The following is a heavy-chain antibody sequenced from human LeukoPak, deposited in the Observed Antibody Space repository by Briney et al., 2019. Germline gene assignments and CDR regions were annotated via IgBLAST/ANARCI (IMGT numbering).Heavy chain of an antibody. CDR3: AKDTSEGYYDSSGYFGSGPHFDY. J-gene: IGHJ4*02. V-gene: IGHV3-9*01. D-gene: IGHD3-22*01. CDR1: GFTLDDYA. CDR2: ISWNSGSI. Sequence: GGSLRLSCAASGFTLDDYAMHWVRQAPGKGLEWVSGISWNSGSIGYADSVKGRFTISRDNAKNSLYLQMSSLRAEDTALYYCAKDTSEGYYDSSGYFGSGPHFDYWGQGTLVTVSS.